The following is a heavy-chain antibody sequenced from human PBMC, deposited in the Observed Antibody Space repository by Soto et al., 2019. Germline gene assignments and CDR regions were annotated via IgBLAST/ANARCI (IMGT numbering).Heavy chain of an antibody. Sequence: QVQLVESGGGVVQPGRSLRLSCAASGFTFSSYGMHWVRQAPGKGLEWVAVIWYDGSNKYYADSVKGRFTISRDNSKNTPYLQMNSLRAEDTAVYYCATSYYDSSGYCDYWGQGTLVTVSS. D-gene: IGHD3-22*01. CDR1: GFTFSSYG. CDR2: IWYDGSNK. CDR3: ATSYYDSSGYCDY. V-gene: IGHV3-33*01. J-gene: IGHJ4*02.